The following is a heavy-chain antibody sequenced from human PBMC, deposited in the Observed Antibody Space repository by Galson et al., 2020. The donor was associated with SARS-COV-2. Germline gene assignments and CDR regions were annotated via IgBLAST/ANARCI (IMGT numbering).Heavy chain of an antibody. J-gene: IGHJ5*02. CDR2: INSKAYGGTT. D-gene: IGHD6-19*01. CDR3: TRSSYSSGWAPWFDP. V-gene: IGHV3-49*03. CDR1: GFTFGDYA. Sequence: GGSLRLSCTASGFTFGDYAMSWFRQAPGKGLEWVGFINSKAYGGTTKYAASVKGRFTISRDDSKNIAYLQMNSLKTEDTAVYYCTRSSYSSGWAPWFDPWGQGTLVTVSS.